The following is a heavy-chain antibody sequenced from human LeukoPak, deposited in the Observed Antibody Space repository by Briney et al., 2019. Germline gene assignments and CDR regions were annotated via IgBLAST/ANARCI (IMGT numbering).Heavy chain of an antibody. D-gene: IGHD5-18*01. CDR1: GCTFRTYL. V-gene: IGHV3-7*01. Sequence: GGALRLSCAASGCTFRTYLMSAVRQARGRGVEGVANINQDGSRRDYVESVKRRFTIPRDNARTSLFLHMNRLRAEETAVYFCAREPQLWFTWGEGALVTVSS. CDR2: INQDGSRR. CDR3: AREPQLWFT. J-gene: IGHJ5*02.